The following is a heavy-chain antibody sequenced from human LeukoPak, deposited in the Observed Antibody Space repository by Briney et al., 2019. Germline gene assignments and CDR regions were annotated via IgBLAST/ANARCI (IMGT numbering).Heavy chain of an antibody. Sequence: GGSLRLSCAASGFTFSSYAMSWVRQAPGKGLEWVSAISGSGGSTYYADSVKGRFTISRDNSKNTLYLQMNSLRVEDTAVCYCAKDMWEPFFDYWGQGTLVTVSS. V-gene: IGHV3-23*01. J-gene: IGHJ4*02. CDR2: ISGSGGST. CDR3: AKDMWEPFFDY. CDR1: GFTFSSYA. D-gene: IGHD1-26*01.